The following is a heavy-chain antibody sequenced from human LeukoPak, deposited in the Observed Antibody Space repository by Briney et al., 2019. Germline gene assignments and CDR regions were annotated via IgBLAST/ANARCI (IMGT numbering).Heavy chain of an antibody. J-gene: IGHJ4*02. CDR2: ISGSGGST. Sequence: PGGSLRLSCAASGFTFSSYAMSWVRQAPGKGLEWVSAISGSGGSTYYADSVKGRFTISRDNSKNTLYLQMNSLRAEDTAVYYCAKDLRGVVVIAIFDYWGQGTLVTVSS. D-gene: IGHD2-21*01. CDR3: AKDLRGVVVIAIFDY. CDR1: GFTFSSYA. V-gene: IGHV3-23*01.